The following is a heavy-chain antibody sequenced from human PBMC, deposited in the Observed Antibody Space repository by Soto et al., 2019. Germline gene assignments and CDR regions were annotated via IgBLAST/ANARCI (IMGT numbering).Heavy chain of an antibody. Sequence: ASVKVSCKASGGTFSSYAISWVRQAPGQGLEWMGGIIPIFGTANYAQKFQGRVTITADESTSTAYMELSSLRSEDTAVYYCARGPLSMVAAPGGYYYGMDVWGQGTTVTVSS. J-gene: IGHJ6*02. V-gene: IGHV1-69*13. CDR2: IIPIFGTA. CDR3: ARGPLSMVAAPGGYYYGMDV. CDR1: GGTFSSYA. D-gene: IGHD2-15*01.